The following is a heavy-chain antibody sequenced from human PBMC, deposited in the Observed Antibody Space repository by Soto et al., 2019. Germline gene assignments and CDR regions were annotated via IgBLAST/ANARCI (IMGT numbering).Heavy chain of an antibody. CDR2: INHSGST. Sequence: TSETLSLTCAVYGGSFSGYYWSWIRQPPGKGLERIGEINHSGSTNYNPSLKSRVTISVDTSKNQFSLKLSSVTAADTAVYYCARYDSSGYYRTTRFDYWGQGTLVTVSS. D-gene: IGHD3-22*01. J-gene: IGHJ4*02. CDR1: GGSFSGYY. V-gene: IGHV4-34*01. CDR3: ARYDSSGYYRTTRFDY.